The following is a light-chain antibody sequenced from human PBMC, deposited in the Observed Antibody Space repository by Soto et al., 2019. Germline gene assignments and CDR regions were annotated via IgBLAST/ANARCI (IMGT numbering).Light chain of an antibody. CDR3: QQYNNWPPIT. Sequence: VLTQSPCTLSLSPGKRVTLSCRAIQSISSSYLAWYQQRPGQAPRLLIYGASPRATGIPARFSGSGSGTEFTLTISSLQSEDFAVYYCQQYNNWPPITFGQGTRLAI. CDR2: GAS. V-gene: IGKV3-15*01. CDR1: QSISSS. J-gene: IGKJ5*01.